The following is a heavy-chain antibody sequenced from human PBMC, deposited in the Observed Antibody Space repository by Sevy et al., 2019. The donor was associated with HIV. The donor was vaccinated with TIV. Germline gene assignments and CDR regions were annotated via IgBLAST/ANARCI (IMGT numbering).Heavy chain of an antibody. CDR2: ISSSGSSL. V-gene: IGHV3-48*03. J-gene: IGHJ3*02. Sequence: GGYLRLSCAASGFTFSSYEMNWVRQAPGKGLEWLSHISSSGSSLYYADSVKGRFTISRDNAKNSLYLQMNSLRAEDTAVYYCARGGRRIDVYNRKDAFDIWGQGTMVIVSS. D-gene: IGHD1-20*01. CDR3: ARGGRRIDVYNRKDAFDI. CDR1: GFTFSSYE.